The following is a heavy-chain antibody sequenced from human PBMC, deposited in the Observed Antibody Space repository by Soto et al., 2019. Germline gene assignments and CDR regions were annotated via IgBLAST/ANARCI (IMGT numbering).Heavy chain of an antibody. CDR2: IDPSDSYT. V-gene: IGHV5-10-1*01. CDR1: GYTFTTYW. J-gene: IGHJ4*02. CDR3: ARQIYDSDTGPNFQYYFDS. Sequence: GESLKISCQGSGYTFTTYWITWVRQMPGRGLEWMGRIDPSDSYTNYSPSFQGHVTISADKSTNTAYLEWRSLKASDSAIYYCARQIYDSDTGPNFQYYFDSWGQGTPVTVSS. D-gene: IGHD3-22*01.